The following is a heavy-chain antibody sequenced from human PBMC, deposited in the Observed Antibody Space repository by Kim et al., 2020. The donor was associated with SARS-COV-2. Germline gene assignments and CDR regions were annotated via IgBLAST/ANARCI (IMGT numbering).Heavy chain of an antibody. V-gene: IGHV3-9*01. CDR1: GFTFDDYA. CDR2: ISWNSGSI. Sequence: GGSLRLSCAAYGFTFDDYAMHWVRQAPGKGLEWVSGISWNSGSIGYADSVKGRFTISRDNAKNSLYLQMNSLRAEDTALYYCAKDIGYGSGSPDYWGQGTLLTVSS. D-gene: IGHD3-10*01. J-gene: IGHJ4*02. CDR3: AKDIGYGSGSPDY.